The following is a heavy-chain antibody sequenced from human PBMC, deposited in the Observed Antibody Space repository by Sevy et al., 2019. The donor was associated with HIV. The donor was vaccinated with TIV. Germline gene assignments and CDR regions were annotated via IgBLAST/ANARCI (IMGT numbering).Heavy chain of an antibody. J-gene: IGHJ4*02. CDR3: ARDGGYIRGGFDY. CDR1: GGSISSGSYY. V-gene: IGHV4-61*02. CDR2: IYTSGST. D-gene: IGHD6-13*01. Sequence: SETLSLTCTVSGGSISSGSYYWSWIRQPAGKGLEWIGRIYTSGSTNYNPSLKSRVTISVDTSKNQFSLKLSSVTAADTAVYYFARDGGYIRGGFDYWGQGTLVTVSS.